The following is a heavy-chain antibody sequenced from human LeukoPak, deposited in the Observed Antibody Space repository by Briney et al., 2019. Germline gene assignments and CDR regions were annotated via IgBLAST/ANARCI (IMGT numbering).Heavy chain of an antibody. J-gene: IGHJ5*02. CDR1: GEPFRGFF. CDR3: ARGIFYGGRNQYIWLDL. Sequence: PSETLSLTCAVYGEPFRGFFWSWIRHAPGKGLEWIGEVSHSGSSNYNPSLKSRINISLDTSKSQFSLRLTSVTAADTAVYYCARGIFYGGRNQYIWLDLWGQGTLVTVSS. CDR2: VSHSGSS. D-gene: IGHD4-23*01. V-gene: IGHV4-34*01.